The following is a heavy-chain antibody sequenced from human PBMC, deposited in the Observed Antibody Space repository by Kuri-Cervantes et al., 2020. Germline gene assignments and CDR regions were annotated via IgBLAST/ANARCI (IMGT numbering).Heavy chain of an antibody. Sequence: GGSLRLSCAASGFPFSSYAMSWVRQAPGKGLEWVSVISDSGANKYYADSVKGRFTISRDDSKNTLYLQMNSLRAEDTAVYYCAREDTRRTLDSWGQGTLVTVSS. CDR1: GFPFSSYA. CDR3: AREDTRRTLDS. J-gene: IGHJ4*02. D-gene: IGHD5-18*01. CDR2: ISDSGANK. V-gene: IGHV3-23*01.